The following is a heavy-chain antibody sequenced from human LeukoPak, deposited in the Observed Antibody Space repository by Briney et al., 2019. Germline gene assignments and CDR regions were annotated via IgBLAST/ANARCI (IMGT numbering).Heavy chain of an antibody. CDR2: IYTSGST. J-gene: IGHJ5*02. Sequence: PSETLSLTCTVSGGSISSYYWSWIRQPAGKGLEWIGRIYTSGSTNYNPSLKSRVTMSVDTSKNQSSLKLSSVTAADTAVYYCARGTREGVAATWWFDPWGQGTLVTVSS. CDR1: GGSISSYY. CDR3: ARGTREGVAATWWFDP. D-gene: IGHD2-15*01. V-gene: IGHV4-4*07.